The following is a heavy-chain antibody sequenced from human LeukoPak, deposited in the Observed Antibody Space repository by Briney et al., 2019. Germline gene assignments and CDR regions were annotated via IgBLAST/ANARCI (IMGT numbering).Heavy chain of an antibody. V-gene: IGHV3-11*01. D-gene: IGHD4-17*01. CDR2: ITTSGSVT. CDR3: ARDGDYGDNNWLDP. Sequence: PGVSLRLSCAASGFTVSNYCMTWIRQAPGKGLEWVSYITTSGSVTSYADSVKGRFTISRDNAKNSLYLQMNSLRVDDTAVYYCARDGDYGDNNWLDPWGQGTLVTVSS. J-gene: IGHJ5*02. CDR1: GFTVSNYC.